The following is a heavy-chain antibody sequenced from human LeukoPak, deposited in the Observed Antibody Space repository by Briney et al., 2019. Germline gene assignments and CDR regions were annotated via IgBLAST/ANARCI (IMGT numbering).Heavy chain of an antibody. CDR2: IYYSGST. D-gene: IGHD3-22*01. CDR1: GDSISSSDSY. CDR3: ARRTSQPMHYYDVSGPFDH. V-gene: IGHV4-39*01. J-gene: IGHJ4*02. Sequence: PSETLSLTCTVSGDSISSSDSYWGWIRQPPGQGLEWLGSIYYSGSTYFNPSLKSRVTISVDTSKNQFSLRLSSVTAADTAVYFCARRTSQPMHYYDVSGPFDHWGQGALVTVSS.